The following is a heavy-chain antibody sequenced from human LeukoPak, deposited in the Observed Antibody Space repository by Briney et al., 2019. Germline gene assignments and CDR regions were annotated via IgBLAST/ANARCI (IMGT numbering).Heavy chain of an antibody. J-gene: IGHJ4*02. CDR1: GGPFSNYY. D-gene: IGHD4-17*01. V-gene: IGHV4-34*01. CDR3: ASSTILLNTVTTR. Sequence: PSETLSLTCAVYGGPFSNYYWSWIRQPPGKGLEWIGEINHSGSTIYNPSLKSRVTISVDTSKTQFSLKLSSVTAADTAVYCCASSTILLNTVTTRWGQGTLVTVSS. CDR2: INHSGST.